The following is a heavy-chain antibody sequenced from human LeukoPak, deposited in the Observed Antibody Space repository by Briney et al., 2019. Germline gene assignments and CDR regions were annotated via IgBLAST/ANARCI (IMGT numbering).Heavy chain of an antibody. CDR1: GYTFTSYG. Sequence: GASVKVSCKASGYTFTSYGISWVRQAPGQGLEWMGWISAYNGNTNYAQKLQGRVTMTTDTSTSTAYMELRSLRSDDTAVYYCARWESGLGYCSSTSCYGAFDIWGQGTMVTVSS. CDR2: ISAYNGNT. J-gene: IGHJ3*02. CDR3: ARWESGLGYCSSTSCYGAFDI. V-gene: IGHV1-18*01. D-gene: IGHD2-2*01.